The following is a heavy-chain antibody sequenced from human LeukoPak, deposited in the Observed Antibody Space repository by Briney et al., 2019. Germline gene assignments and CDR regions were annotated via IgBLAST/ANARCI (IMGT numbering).Heavy chain of an antibody. V-gene: IGHV3-21*01. CDR2: ISSSSSYI. Sequence: GRSLRLSCAASGFTFSSYSMNWVRQAPGKGLEWVSSISSSSSYIYYADSVKGRFTISRDNAKNSLYLQMNSLRAEDTAVYYCAREDFVVVVAALDVWGKGTTVTVSS. D-gene: IGHD2-15*01. CDR3: AREDFVVVVAALDV. CDR1: GFTFSSYS. J-gene: IGHJ6*04.